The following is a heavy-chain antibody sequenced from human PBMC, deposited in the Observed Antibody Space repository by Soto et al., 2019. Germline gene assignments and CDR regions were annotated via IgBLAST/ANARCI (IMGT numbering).Heavy chain of an antibody. CDR2: IWYDGSNK. D-gene: IGHD4-17*01. J-gene: IGHJ3*02. CDR1: GFTFSSYG. CDR3: ASLPTVTYLGAFDI. Sequence: QVQLVESGGGVVQPGRSLRLSCAASGFTFSSYGMHWVRQAPGKGLEWAAVIWYDGSNKYYADSVKGRFTISRDNSKNTLYLQMNSLRAEDTAVYYCASLPTVTYLGAFDIWGQGTMVTVSS. V-gene: IGHV3-33*01.